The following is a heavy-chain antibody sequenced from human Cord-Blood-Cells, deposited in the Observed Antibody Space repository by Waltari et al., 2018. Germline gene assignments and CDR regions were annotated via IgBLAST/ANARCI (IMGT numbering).Heavy chain of an antibody. CDR2: IFSNDEK. D-gene: IGHD3-3*01. CDR1: GLALSNANMG. V-gene: IGHV2-26*01. CDR3: ARIPWYDFWSGYYYYYGMDV. J-gene: IGHJ6*02. Sequence: HVTLNESAPVLVKLTETLTLTCTDAGLALSNANMGATWIRHPPRNALEWLAHIFSNDEKSYSTSLKSRLTISKDTSKSQVVLTMTNMDPVDTATYYCARIPWYDFWSGYYYYYGMDVWGQGTTVTVSS.